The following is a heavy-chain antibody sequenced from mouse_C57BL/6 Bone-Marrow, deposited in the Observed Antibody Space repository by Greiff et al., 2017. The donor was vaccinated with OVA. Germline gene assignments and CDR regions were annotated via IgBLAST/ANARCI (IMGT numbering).Heavy chain of an antibody. CDR1: GYSITSGYY. V-gene: IGHV3-6*01. CDR3: ARDGTFYAMDY. Sequence: EVQVVESGPGLVKPSQSLSLTCSVTGYSITSGYYWNWIRQFPGNKLAWMGYISYDGSNNYNPSLKNRISITRDTSKNQFFLKLNSVTTEDTATYYCARDGTFYAMDYWGQGTSVTVSS. D-gene: IGHD1-1*02. CDR2: ISYDGSN. J-gene: IGHJ4*01.